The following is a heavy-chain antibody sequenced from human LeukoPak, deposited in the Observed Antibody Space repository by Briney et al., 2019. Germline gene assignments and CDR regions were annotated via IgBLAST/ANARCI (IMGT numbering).Heavy chain of an antibody. CDR1: GGSISTYY. J-gene: IGHJ5*02. V-gene: IGHV4-59*08. CDR2: IYYSGST. CDR3: ARLQVHCGGDCYTRWFDP. D-gene: IGHD2-21*02. Sequence: SETLSLTCTVSGGSISTYYWSWIRKPPGKGLEWIGYIYYSGSTKYNPSLKSRVTISLDRSKNQFSLKLRSVTAADTAVYYCARLQVHCGGDCYTRWFDPWGQGTLVTVSS.